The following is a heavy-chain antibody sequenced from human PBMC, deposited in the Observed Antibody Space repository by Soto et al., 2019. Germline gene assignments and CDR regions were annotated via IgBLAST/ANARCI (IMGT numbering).Heavy chain of an antibody. CDR3: AKDKWELSYYFDY. Sequence: EVQLVESGGGLVQPGRSLRLSCAASGFTFDDYAMHWVRQAPGKGLEWVSGISWNSGSIGYADSVKGRFIISRDNAKNSLYLQMNSLRAEDTALYYCAKDKWELSYYFDYWGQGTLVTVSS. CDR2: ISWNSGSI. CDR1: GFTFDDYA. V-gene: IGHV3-9*01. J-gene: IGHJ4*02. D-gene: IGHD1-26*01.